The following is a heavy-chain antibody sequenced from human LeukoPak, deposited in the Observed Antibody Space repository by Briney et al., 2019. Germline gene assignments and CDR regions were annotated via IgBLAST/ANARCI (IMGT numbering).Heavy chain of an antibody. Sequence: GGSLRLSCAASGFTFSNYGMNWVRQAPGKGMEWVSGISDSGGRTNYADSVKGRFTISRDNSKNTLYLRMDSLRGEDTAVYYCAMQWLVRGGYYFDYWGQGALVTASS. V-gene: IGHV3-23*01. D-gene: IGHD6-19*01. CDR3: AMQWLVRGGYYFDY. CDR2: ISDSGGRT. CDR1: GFTFSNYG. J-gene: IGHJ4*02.